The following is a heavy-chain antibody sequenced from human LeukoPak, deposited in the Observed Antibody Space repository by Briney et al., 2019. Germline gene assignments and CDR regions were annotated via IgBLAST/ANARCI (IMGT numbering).Heavy chain of an antibody. Sequence: PGGSLRLSCAASGFTLNIYLMSWVRQAPGRGLECVANINKDGSEENYLDSVKGRFTVSRDNAKNSLYLQMNSLRGEDTAVYYCARVNPNRHALDLWGQGTMVTISS. CDR3: ARVNPNRHALDL. V-gene: IGHV3-7*01. J-gene: IGHJ3*01. CDR1: GFTLNIYL. D-gene: IGHD1-14*01. CDR2: INKDGSEE.